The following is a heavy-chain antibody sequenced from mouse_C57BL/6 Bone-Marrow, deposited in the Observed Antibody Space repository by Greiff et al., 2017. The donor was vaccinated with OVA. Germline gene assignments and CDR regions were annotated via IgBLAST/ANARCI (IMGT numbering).Heavy chain of an antibody. J-gene: IGHJ1*03. CDR2: INPYNGGT. CDR1: GYTFTDYY. D-gene: IGHD1-1*01. CDR3: AGITTVVRSYYWYFDV. V-gene: IGHV1-19*01. Sequence: EVKLVESGPVLVKPGASVKMSCKASGYTFTDYYMNWVKQSHGKSLEWIGVINPYNGGTSYNQKFKGKATLTVDKSSSTAYMALNSLTSEDSAVYYCAGITTVVRSYYWYFDVWGTGTTVTVSS.